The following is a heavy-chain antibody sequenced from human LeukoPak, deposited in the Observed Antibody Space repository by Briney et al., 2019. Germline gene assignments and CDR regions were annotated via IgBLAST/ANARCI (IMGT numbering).Heavy chain of an antibody. CDR2: INQGGGEK. D-gene: IGHD4-17*01. CDR3: ARDHGDYYFDY. J-gene: IGHJ4*02. CDR1: GFTFSSFW. Sequence: GGSLRLSCATSGFTFSSFWMSWVRQAPGKGLEWVANINQGGGEKNYVDSVKGRFTISRDSAKSSLYLQMNSLRAEDTAVYYCARDHGDYYFDYWGQGTLVTVSS. V-gene: IGHV3-7*01.